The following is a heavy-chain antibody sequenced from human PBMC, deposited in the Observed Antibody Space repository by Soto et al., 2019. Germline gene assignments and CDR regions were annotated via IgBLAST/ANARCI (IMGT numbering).Heavy chain of an antibody. J-gene: IGHJ6*02. Sequence: PGGTLSLSCAASGFSFNDNWMHWVRQVPGKGLMWVSRLKSDGRDTIYADSLLGRFTVSRASAKNTLYLQMNSLRVEDTAVYYCVREMPVPIRGGYYYYSVLDAWGQGTTVTVSS. CDR1: GFSFNDNW. CDR3: VREMPVPIRGGYYYYSVLDA. D-gene: IGHD2-2*01. CDR2: LKSDGRDT. V-gene: IGHV3-74*01.